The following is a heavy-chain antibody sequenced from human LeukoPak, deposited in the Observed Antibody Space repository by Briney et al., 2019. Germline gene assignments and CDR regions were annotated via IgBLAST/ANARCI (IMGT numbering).Heavy chain of an antibody. J-gene: IGHJ6*02. CDR2: ITWNGGST. D-gene: IGHD6-13*01. Sequence: GGSLRLSCAASGFTFDDYGMSWVRHAPGKGLEWVSGITWNGGSTGYADSVKGRFTISRDNAKNSLYLQMNSLRAEDTALYHCARDWLAAGTGLYYYGMDVWGQGTTVTVSS. CDR1: GFTFDDYG. CDR3: ARDWLAAGTGLYYYGMDV. V-gene: IGHV3-20*01.